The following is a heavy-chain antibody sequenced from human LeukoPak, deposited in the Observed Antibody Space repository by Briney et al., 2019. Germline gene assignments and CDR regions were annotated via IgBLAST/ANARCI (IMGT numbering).Heavy chain of an antibody. V-gene: IGHV4-4*07. D-gene: IGHD3-22*01. CDR3: AGTYDSSGNDAFDI. CDR2: IYTSGST. Sequence: SETLSLTCTVSGGSISSYYWSWIRQPAGKGLEWIGRIYTSGSTNYNPSLKSRVTMSVDTSKNQFSLKLSSVTAADTAVYYCAGTYDSSGNDAFDIWGQGTMVTVSS. J-gene: IGHJ3*02. CDR1: GGSISSYY.